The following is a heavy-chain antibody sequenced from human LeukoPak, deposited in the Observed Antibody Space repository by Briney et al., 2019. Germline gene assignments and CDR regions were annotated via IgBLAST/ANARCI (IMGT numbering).Heavy chain of an antibody. CDR3: ARDSVLGAPYTDH. D-gene: IGHD3-3*02. J-gene: IGHJ5*02. V-gene: IGHV1-18*01. CDR1: GYTFTNYG. CDR2: ISDHNGTP. Sequence: ASVKVSCKASGYTFTNYGISWARQAPGQGLEWMGWISDHNGTPNYAQKFEGRVTMTTDTSTSTAYMELTSLTSDDTAVYYCARDSVLGAPYTDHWGQGTLVTVSS.